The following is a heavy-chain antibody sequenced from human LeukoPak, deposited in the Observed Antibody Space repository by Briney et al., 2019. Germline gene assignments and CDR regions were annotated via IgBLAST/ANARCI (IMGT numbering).Heavy chain of an antibody. D-gene: IGHD1-26*01. Sequence: GESLKISCRGSGYSFTRHWIGWVRQMPGKGLEWMGIIYPGDSDTIYSPSFQGQVTISADKSISTTYLQWSSLKASDTAMYYCACSTDEWVFDFWGQGTLVSVSS. CDR2: IYPGDSDT. V-gene: IGHV5-51*01. J-gene: IGHJ4*02. CDR1: GYSFTRHW. CDR3: ACSTDEWVFDF.